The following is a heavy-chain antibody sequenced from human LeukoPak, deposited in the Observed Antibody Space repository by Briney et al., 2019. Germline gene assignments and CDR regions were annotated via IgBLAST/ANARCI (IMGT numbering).Heavy chain of an antibody. D-gene: IGHD3-3*01. J-gene: IGHJ4*02. V-gene: IGHV1-46*01. CDR1: GYTFTSYY. Sequence: GASVKVSCKASGYTFTSYYIHLVRQAPGQGFEWMAIINPSDGSTTNSQKFQARLTMTTDISTGTAYLELRSLRYDDTAVYYCARVYDLWSGSPLDYWGQGTLVTVSS. CDR3: ARVYDLWSGSPLDY. CDR2: INPSDGST.